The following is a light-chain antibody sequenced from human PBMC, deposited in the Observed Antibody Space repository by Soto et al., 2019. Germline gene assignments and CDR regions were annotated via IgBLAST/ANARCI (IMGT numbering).Light chain of an antibody. CDR1: QSVSSY. CDR2: DAS. Sequence: EIVLTQSPATLSLSPGERATLSRRASQSVSSYLAWYQQKPGQAPRLLIYDASNRATGIPARFSGSGSGTDFTLTISSLEPEDFAVYYCQQRSNWPSIFTFGPGTKVDIK. V-gene: IGKV3-11*01. CDR3: QQRSNWPSIFT. J-gene: IGKJ3*01.